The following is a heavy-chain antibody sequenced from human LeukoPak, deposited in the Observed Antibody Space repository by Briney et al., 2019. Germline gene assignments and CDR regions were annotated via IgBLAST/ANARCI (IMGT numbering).Heavy chain of an antibody. CDR1: GFTFSSYA. Sequence: PGRSLRLSCAASGFTFSSYAMHWVRQAPGKGLEWVAVISYDGSNKYYADSVKGRFTISRDNSKNTLFLQMNSLRPDDTAVYYCAKRGHYSLNWYHYFDYWGQGTLVTVSS. J-gene: IGHJ4*02. CDR2: ISYDGSNK. V-gene: IGHV3-30-3*01. CDR3: AKRGHYSLNWYHYFDY. D-gene: IGHD6-13*01.